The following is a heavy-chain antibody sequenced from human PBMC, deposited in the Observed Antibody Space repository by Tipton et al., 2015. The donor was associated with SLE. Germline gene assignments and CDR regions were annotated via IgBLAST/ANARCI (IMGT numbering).Heavy chain of an antibody. D-gene: IGHD1-26*01. CDR3: AKDAGPYKWEPIYGLDV. CDR2: IRYDGSSK. Sequence: SLRLSCAASGFTFNAYGMHWVRQAPGKGLEWVAFIRYDGSSKYYADAVNGRFSISRDNTKNTLYLQMSSLRPEDTAVYYCAKDAGPYKWEPIYGLDVWGQGTTVTVSS. CDR1: GFTFNAYG. V-gene: IGHV3-30*02. J-gene: IGHJ6*02.